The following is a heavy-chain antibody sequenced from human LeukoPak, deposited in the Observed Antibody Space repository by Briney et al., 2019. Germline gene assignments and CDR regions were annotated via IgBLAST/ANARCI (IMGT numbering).Heavy chain of an antibody. V-gene: IGHV3-23*01. D-gene: IGHD2-15*01. Sequence: GGSLRLSCAASGFTFSSYAMSWVRQAPGKGLEWVSAISGSGGSTYYADSVKGRFTISRDNSKSTLYLQMNSLRAEDTAVYYCAKDDKLCSGGSCYTNFDYWGQGTLVTVSS. CDR3: AKDDKLCSGGSCYTNFDY. J-gene: IGHJ4*02. CDR2: ISGSGGST. CDR1: GFTFSSYA.